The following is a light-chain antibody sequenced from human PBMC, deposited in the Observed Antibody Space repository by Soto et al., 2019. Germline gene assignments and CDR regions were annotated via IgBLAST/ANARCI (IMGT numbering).Light chain of an antibody. V-gene: IGKV1-33*01. CDR3: QQYDYLPYT. J-gene: IGKJ2*01. Sequence: DIQMTQSPSSLSASVGDRVTITCQASQDINNFLNWYQQEPGKAPKLLIYDASNLETGVPSRFSGSGSGTDFTFTISSLQPEDIATYYCQQYDYLPYTFGQGTKLKIK. CDR2: DAS. CDR1: QDINNF.